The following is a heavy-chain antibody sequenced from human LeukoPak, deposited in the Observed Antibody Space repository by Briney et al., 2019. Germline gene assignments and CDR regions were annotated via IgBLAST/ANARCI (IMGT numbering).Heavy chain of an antibody. CDR3: AKGSRNYDSSGYYSPSYWYFDL. D-gene: IGHD3-22*01. Sequence: PGGTLRLSCAASGFTFSSYGMSWVRQAPGKGLEWVSAISGSGGSTYYADSVKGRFTISRDNSKNTLYLQMNSLRAEDTAVYYCAKGSRNYDSSGYYSPSYWYFDLWGRGTLVTVSS. J-gene: IGHJ2*01. CDR2: ISGSGGST. V-gene: IGHV3-23*01. CDR1: GFTFSSYG.